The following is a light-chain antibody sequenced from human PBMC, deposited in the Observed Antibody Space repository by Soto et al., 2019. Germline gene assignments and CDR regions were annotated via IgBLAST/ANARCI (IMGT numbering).Light chain of an antibody. V-gene: IGKV3-15*01. CDR2: AAS. CDR3: QQFDHWPGT. J-gene: IGKJ1*01. CDR1: QNVGSN. Sequence: EIVMTQSPATLSVSPGERATLSCRASQNVGSNLAWYQQKPGQAPRLLMYAASNRATGIPTRFSGRGSGTAFTLSISSLQSEDFALYYCQQFDHWPGTFGQGTKVEIK.